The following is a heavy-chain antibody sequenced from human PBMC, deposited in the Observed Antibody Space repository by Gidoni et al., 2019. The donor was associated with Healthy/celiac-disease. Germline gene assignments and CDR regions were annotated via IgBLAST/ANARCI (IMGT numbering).Heavy chain of an antibody. CDR2: IIPIFGTA. V-gene: IGHV1-69*01. CDR1: GGTCSSYA. Sequence: QVQLVQSGAEVKKPGSSVKVSCKASGGTCSSYAISWVRQAPGQGLEWMGGIIPIFGTANYAQKFQGRVTITADESTSTAYMELSSLRSEDTAAYYCARDLNRGSGNNWFDPWGQGTLVTVSS. D-gene: IGHD3-10*01. CDR3: ARDLNRGSGNNWFDP. J-gene: IGHJ5*02.